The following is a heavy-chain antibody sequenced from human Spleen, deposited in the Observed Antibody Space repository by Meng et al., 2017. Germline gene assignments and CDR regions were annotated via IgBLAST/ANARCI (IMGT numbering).Heavy chain of an antibody. CDR2: IYYSGST. Sequence: QVHRREPGPGLVTPSQTLSLTCTVSGGSISSGGYYWSWIRQHPGKGLEWIGYIYYSGSTYYNPSLKSRVTISVDTSKNQFSLKLSSVTAADTAVYYCARPADYGDYGRFGYWGQGTLVTVSS. V-gene: IGHV4-31*03. CDR3: ARPADYGDYGRFGY. D-gene: IGHD4-17*01. J-gene: IGHJ4*02. CDR1: GGSISSGGYY.